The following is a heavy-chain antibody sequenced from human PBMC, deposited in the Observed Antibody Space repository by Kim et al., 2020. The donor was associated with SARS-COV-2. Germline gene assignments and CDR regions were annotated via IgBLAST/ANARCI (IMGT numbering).Heavy chain of an antibody. CDR3: ARVDNGKGASDY. CDR2: INHSGST. CDR1: GGSFSGYY. Sequence: SETLSLTCAVYGGSFSGYYWSWIRQPPGKGLEWIGEINHSGSTNYNPSLKSRVTISVDTSKNQFSLKLSSVTAADTAVYYCARVDNGKGASDYWGQGTLVTVSS. V-gene: IGHV4-34*01. D-gene: IGHD2-8*01. J-gene: IGHJ4*02.